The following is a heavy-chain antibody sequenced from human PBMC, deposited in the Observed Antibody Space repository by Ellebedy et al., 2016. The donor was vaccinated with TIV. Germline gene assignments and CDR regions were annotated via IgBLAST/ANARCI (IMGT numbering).Heavy chain of an antibody. J-gene: IGHJ6*02. CDR3: ARSLAASDKVTYYFGMDV. CDR1: DGSISSYY. CDR2: IYYSGST. Sequence: SETLSLXXTVSDGSISSYYYNWIRQPPGKGLEWIGYIYYSGSTNYNPSLKSRVTISVDTSKNQFSLKLSSVTAADTAVYYCARSLAASDKVTYYFGMDVWGQGTTVTVSS. D-gene: IGHD6-13*01. V-gene: IGHV4-59*01.